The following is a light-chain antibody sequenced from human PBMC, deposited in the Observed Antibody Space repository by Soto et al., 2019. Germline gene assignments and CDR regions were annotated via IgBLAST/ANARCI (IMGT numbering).Light chain of an antibody. CDR3: QPYGSSLWT. V-gene: IGKV3-20*01. Sequence: EIVLTQSPGTLSLPPGERATLSCRASQSVSSSYLAWYQQTPGQAPRLLIYGASSRATGVPDRFSGSGSGTDFTLIIHRLEPEDFAVYYCQPYGSSLWTFGQGTKVEI. J-gene: IGKJ1*01. CDR1: QSVSSSY. CDR2: GAS.